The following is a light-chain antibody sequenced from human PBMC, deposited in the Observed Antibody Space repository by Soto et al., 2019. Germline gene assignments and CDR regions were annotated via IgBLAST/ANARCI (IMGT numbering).Light chain of an antibody. CDR2: GAS. V-gene: IGKV3-15*01. J-gene: IGKJ1*01. CDR1: QTVSSRF. Sequence: EIVLAQSPGTLSLSPGERATLSCRASQTVSSRFLAWYQQKPGQAPRLLIYGASTRATGIPARFSGSGSGTEFTLTISSLQSEDFAVYYCQQYNNWPPVFGQGTKVDIK. CDR3: QQYNNWPPV.